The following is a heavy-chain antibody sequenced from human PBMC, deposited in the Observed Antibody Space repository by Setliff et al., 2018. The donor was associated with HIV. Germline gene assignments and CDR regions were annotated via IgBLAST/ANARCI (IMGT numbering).Heavy chain of an antibody. J-gene: IGHJ4*02. CDR1: GFTFSTFA. CDR2: ISYDGSRI. V-gene: IGHV3-30*01. D-gene: IGHD6-6*01. CDR3: ARPYSTSSWFFDY. Sequence: GGSLRLSCVASGFTFSTFAMHWVRQAPGKGLEWVSVISYDGSRISYADSVKGRFTISRDDSKNTLFLQLNTLRPEDTAVYYCARPYSTSSWFFDYWGQGTLVTVSS.